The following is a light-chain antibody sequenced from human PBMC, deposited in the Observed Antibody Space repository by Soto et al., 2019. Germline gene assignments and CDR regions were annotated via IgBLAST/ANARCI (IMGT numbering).Light chain of an antibody. CDR3: QQYGTSPGYT. Sequence: EIVLTQSPGTLSLSPGERATLSCRASQSVSSNYLAWYQQKPGQAPRLLIYGASSRATGIPDRFSGSGSGTDFTLTISRLEPEDFAVYYCQQYGTSPGYTFGQGTKVEIK. CDR2: GAS. V-gene: IGKV3-20*01. J-gene: IGKJ2*01. CDR1: QSVSSNY.